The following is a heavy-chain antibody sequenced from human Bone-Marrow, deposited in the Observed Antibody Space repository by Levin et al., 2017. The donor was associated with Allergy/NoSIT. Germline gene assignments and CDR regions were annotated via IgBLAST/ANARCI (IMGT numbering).Heavy chain of an antibody. V-gene: IGHV3-74*01. D-gene: IGHD1-14*01. CDR3: ARDLGNHGYRWCDP. J-gene: IGHJ5*02. CDR2: VSGDGTNT. Sequence: PGGSLRLSCEASGFTLSTYWMHWVRQAPGKGLMWVSYVSGDGTNTGYADSVKGRFTISRDNAKNTLYLQMDSLRGEDTAVYYCARDLGNHGYRWCDPWGQGTLVTVSS. CDR1: GFTLSTYW.